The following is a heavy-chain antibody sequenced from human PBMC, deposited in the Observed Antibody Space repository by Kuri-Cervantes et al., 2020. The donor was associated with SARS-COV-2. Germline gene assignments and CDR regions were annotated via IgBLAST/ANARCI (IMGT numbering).Heavy chain of an antibody. CDR1: GFTFSSYD. CDR3: ARAAAGDLFDY. CDR2: IGTAGDT. J-gene: IGHJ4*02. Sequence: GESLKISCAASGFTFSSYDMHWVRQATGKGLEWVSAIGTAGDTYYPGSVKGRFTISRENAKNSLYLQMNSLRAEDTAVYYCARAAAGDLFDYWGQGTLVTVSS. V-gene: IGHV3-13*01. D-gene: IGHD6-13*01.